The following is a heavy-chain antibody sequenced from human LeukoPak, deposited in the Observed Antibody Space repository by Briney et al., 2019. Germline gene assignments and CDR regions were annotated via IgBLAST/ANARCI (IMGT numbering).Heavy chain of an antibody. CDR1: GYTFTGYY. Sequence: GASVKVSCKASGYTFTGYYMHWVRQAPGQGLEWMGWINPNSGGTNYAQKFQGRVTMTRATSISTAYMELSRLTSDDTALYYCASGGYCSGGSCYNDYWGQGTLVTVSS. CDR3: ASGGYCSGGSCYNDY. V-gene: IGHV1-2*02. D-gene: IGHD2-15*01. J-gene: IGHJ4*02. CDR2: INPNSGGT.